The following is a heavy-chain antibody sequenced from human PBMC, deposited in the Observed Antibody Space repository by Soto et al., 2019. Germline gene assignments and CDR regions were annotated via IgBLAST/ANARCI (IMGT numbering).Heavy chain of an antibody. CDR2: IRSKANSYAT. D-gene: IGHD2-2*01. J-gene: IGHJ4*02. Sequence: GGSLRLSCAASGFTFSGSAMHWVRQASGKGLEWVGRIRSKANSYATAYAASVKGRFTISRDDSKNTAYLQMNSLRAEDTAVYYCASPVECSTTSCIRWGQGTLVTVSS. CDR1: GFTFSGSA. CDR3: ASPVECSTTSCIR. V-gene: IGHV3-73*01.